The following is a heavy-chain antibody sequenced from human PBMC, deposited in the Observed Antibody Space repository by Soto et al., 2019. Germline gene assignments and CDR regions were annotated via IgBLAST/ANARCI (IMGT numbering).Heavy chain of an antibody. CDR2: IYPGDSDT. J-gene: IGHJ6*02. V-gene: IGHV5-51*01. CDR1: GYSFTSYW. D-gene: IGHD2-2*01. Sequence: PGESLKISCKGSGYSFTSYWIGWVRQMPGKGLEWMGIIYPGDSDTRYSPSFQGQVTISADKSISTAYLQWSSLKASDTAMYYCATCTHCSSTSCYANYYYGMDVWGQGTTVTVSS. CDR3: ATCTHCSSTSCYANYYYGMDV.